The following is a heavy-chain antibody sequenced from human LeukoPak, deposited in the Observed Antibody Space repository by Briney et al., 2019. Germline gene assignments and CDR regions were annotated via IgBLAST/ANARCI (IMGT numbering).Heavy chain of an antibody. CDR2: IYSGGTT. CDR1: GFTVSSNY. Sequence: GGSLRLSCAASGFTVSSNYMSWVRQAPGRGLEWVSDIYSGGTTYYADSVKGRFTISRDNSKNTLYLQMSSLRAEDTAVYYCARILGSYSDYWGQGTLVTVSS. CDR3: ARILGSYSDY. D-gene: IGHD3-16*01. V-gene: IGHV3-66*01. J-gene: IGHJ4*02.